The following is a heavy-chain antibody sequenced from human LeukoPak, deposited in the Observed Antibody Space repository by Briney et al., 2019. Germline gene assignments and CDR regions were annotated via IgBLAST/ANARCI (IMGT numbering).Heavy chain of an antibody. CDR1: GYTFTTYD. V-gene: IGHV1-18*01. J-gene: IGHJ4*02. CDR3: ARGSVFDY. Sequence: GAALKVSCKASGYTFTTYDITWVRQAPGQGLEWMGCITTYTGNTNYAEKLQGRVTMTTDTSTSTAYMELRRLKSDDTAVYYCARGSVFDYWGQGTLVTVSS. CDR2: ITTYTGNT.